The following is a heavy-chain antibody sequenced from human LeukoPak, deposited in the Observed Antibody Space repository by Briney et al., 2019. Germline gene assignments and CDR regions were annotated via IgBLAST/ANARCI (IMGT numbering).Heavy chain of an antibody. D-gene: IGHD5-24*01. V-gene: IGHV4-61*02. CDR3: ARGVMATILTPFDY. CDR1: GGSISSGSYY. Sequence: SQTLSLTCTVSGGSISSGSYYWSWIRQPAGKGLEWIGRIYTSGSTNYNPSLKSRVTISVDTSKNQFSLKLSSVTAADTAVYYCARGVMATILTPFDYWGQGTLVTVSS. J-gene: IGHJ4*02. CDR2: IYTSGST.